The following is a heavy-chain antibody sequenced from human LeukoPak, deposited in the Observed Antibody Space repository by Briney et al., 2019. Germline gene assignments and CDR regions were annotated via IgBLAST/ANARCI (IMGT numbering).Heavy chain of an antibody. Sequence: PGGSLRLSCTTSGFTLGDHAMSWVRQAPGKGLEWVGSIRSNAYRGTTEYAAPVKGRFTISRDDPKSVVYLQMNGLKSEDTAVYYCSRGPIQLWVHNGMDVWGPGTTVTVSS. V-gene: IGHV3-49*04. CDR1: GFTLGDHA. J-gene: IGHJ6*02. D-gene: IGHD5-18*01. CDR3: SRGPIQLWVHNGMDV. CDR2: IRSNAYRGTT.